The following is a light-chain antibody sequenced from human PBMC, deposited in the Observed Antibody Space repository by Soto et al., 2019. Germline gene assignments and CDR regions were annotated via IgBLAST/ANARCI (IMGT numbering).Light chain of an antibody. J-gene: IGKJ1*01. CDR3: QQYGNSPTT. CDR2: GAS. CDR1: HSVRTN. V-gene: IGKV3-20*01. Sequence: EVVMTQSPAPRSLSSGERATLSCTASHSVRTNVAWYQHKPGQPPRLLISGASTRATGIADRFSGSGSGTHFTLTISRLEPEDSAVYHCQQYGNSPTTFGQGTKVDIK.